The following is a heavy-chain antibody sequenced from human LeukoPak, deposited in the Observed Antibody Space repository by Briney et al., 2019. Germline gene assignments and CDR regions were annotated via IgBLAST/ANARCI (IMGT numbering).Heavy chain of an antibody. J-gene: IGHJ6*03. D-gene: IGHD2-2*01. CDR1: GGSISSYY. Sequence: ETLSLTCTVSGGSISSYYWGWIRQPPGKGLECISGFSGNGGSTYYADSVKGRFTISRDNSKNTLYLQMNSLRAEDTAVYYCAKSANCSSTNCRYYYYYYYMDVWGKGTTVTISS. CDR3: AKSANCSSTNCRYYYYYYYMDV. V-gene: IGHV3-23*01. CDR2: FSGNGGST.